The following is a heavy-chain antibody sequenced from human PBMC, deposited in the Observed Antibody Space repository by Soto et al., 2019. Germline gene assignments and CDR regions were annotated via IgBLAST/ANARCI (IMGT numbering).Heavy chain of an antibody. CDR2: FYYSGST. CDR3: ARGALTTYFVY. CDR1: CGSISSYY. Sequence: QVQLQESGPGLVKPSETLSLTCAVSCGSISSYYWSWIRQPPGKGLEWIGYFYYSGSTNYNPTLKGRVTISVDTSKSPFALKLCSVTAADTAVYYCARGALTTYFVYWGQGTLVTVSS. J-gene: IGHJ4*02. V-gene: IGHV4-59*01.